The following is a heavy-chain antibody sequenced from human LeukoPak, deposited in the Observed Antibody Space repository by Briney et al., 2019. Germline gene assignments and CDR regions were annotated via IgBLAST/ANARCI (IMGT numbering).Heavy chain of an antibody. CDR1: GGTFSSYA. Sequence: GASVKVSCKASGGTFSSYAISWVRQAPGQGLEWMGGIIPIFGTANYAQKFQGRVTITADESTSTAYMELSSLRSEDTAVYYCARGQVPYYYGSSGITWGRYYYGMDVWGQGTTVTVSS. CDR2: IIPIFGTA. V-gene: IGHV1-69*01. D-gene: IGHD3-22*01. J-gene: IGHJ6*02. CDR3: ARGQVPYYYGSSGITWGRYYYGMDV.